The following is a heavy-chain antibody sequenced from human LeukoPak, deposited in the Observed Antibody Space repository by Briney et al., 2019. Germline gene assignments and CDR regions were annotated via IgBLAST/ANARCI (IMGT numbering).Heavy chain of an antibody. J-gene: IGHJ4*02. V-gene: IGHV4-4*07. Sequence: SETLSLTCTVSGGSISSYYWSWIRQPAGKGLEWIGRIYTSGSTNYNPPLKSRVTISVDKSKNQFSLKLSSVTAADTAVYYCARDRSISGSYYGDFDYWGQGTLVTVSS. CDR3: ARDRSISGSYYGDFDY. CDR1: GGSISSYY. CDR2: IYTSGST. D-gene: IGHD1-26*01.